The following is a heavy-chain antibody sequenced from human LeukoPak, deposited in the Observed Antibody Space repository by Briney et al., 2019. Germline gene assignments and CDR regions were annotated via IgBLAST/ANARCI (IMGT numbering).Heavy chain of an antibody. J-gene: IGHJ4*02. V-gene: IGHV3-33*01. CDR1: GFTFSDFG. CDR2: IWYDGSKR. D-gene: IGHD1-14*01. CDR3: ARGEGGILATPEDY. Sequence: GGSLRLSCTASGFTFSDFGLHWVRQVPGKGLEWVAVIWYDGSKRYYADSVKGRFTISRDDSKNTVYLQMTSLRVDDTAVYYCARGEGGILATPEDYWGQGTLVTVSS.